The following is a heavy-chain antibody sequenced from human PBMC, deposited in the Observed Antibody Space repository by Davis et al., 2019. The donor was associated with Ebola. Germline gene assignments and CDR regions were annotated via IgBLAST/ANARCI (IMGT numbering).Heavy chain of an antibody. Sequence: ASVKVSCKASGYTFTSYDINWVRQATGQGLEWMGWMNPHSGNTGYAQKFQGRVTMTRNTSIGTAYMELISLRSEDTAVYYCARGRDLVVVPAATRKGYYYYGMDVWGQGTTVTVSS. V-gene: IGHV1-8*01. CDR1: GYTFTSYD. CDR3: ARGRDLVVVPAATRKGYYYYGMDV. D-gene: IGHD2-2*01. J-gene: IGHJ6*02. CDR2: MNPHSGNT.